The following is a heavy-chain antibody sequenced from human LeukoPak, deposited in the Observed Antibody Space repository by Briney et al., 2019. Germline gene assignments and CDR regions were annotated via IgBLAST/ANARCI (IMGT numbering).Heavy chain of an antibody. V-gene: IGHV4-4*07. J-gene: IGHJ5*02. CDR1: GGSITSNY. CDR3: AREESDIVVVPAAIWFDP. D-gene: IGHD2-2*01. CDR2: IYTSGST. Sequence: SETLSLTCTVSGGSITSNYWSWIRQPAGKGLEWIGRIYTSGSTNYNPSLKSRVTMSLDTSKDQFSLKLNSVTAADTAVYYCAREESDIVVVPAAIWFDPWGQGTLVTVSS.